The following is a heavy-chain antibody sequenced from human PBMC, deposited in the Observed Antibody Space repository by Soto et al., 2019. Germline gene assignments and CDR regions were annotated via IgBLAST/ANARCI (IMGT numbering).Heavy chain of an antibody. CDR2: ISAYNGNT. D-gene: IGHD6-13*01. CDR1: GYTFTSYG. J-gene: IGHJ5*02. V-gene: IGHV1-18*01. CDR3: ARVPAAGTPNWFDP. Sequence: ASVKVSCKASGYTFTSYGISWVRQAPGQGLEWMGWISAYNGNTNYAQKLRGRVTMTTDTSTSTAYMELRSLRSDDTAVYYCARVPAAGTPNWFDPWGQGTLVTSPQ.